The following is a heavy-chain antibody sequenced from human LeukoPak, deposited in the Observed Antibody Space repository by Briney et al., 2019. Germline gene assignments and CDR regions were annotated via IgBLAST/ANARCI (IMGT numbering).Heavy chain of an antibody. V-gene: IGHV3-23*01. CDR2: ISDSGGST. D-gene: IGHD2-8*01. Sequence: PGGSLRLSCAASGFTFSSYATSWVRQAPGKGLGWVSAISDSGGSTYDADSVKGRFTISRDNSKNTLYLQMNSLRAEDTAVYYCAKDTSIGRYCTNGVCSPFDYWGQGTLVTVSS. CDR1: GFTFSSYA. CDR3: AKDTSIGRYCTNGVCSPFDY. J-gene: IGHJ4*02.